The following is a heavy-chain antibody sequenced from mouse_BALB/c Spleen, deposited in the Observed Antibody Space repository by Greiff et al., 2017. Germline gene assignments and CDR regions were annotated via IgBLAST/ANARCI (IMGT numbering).Heavy chain of an antibody. V-gene: IGHV5-12-2*01. CDR3: AVGYGNYEGYFDV. J-gene: IGHJ1*01. Sequence: EVQGVESGGGLVQPGGSLKLSCAASGFTFSSYTMSWVRQTPEKRLEWVAYISNGGGSTYYPDTVKGRFTISRDNAKNTLYLQMSSLKSEDTAMYYCAVGYGNYEGYFDVWGAGTTVTVSS. CDR1: GFTFSSYT. CDR2: ISNGGGST. D-gene: IGHD2-10*02.